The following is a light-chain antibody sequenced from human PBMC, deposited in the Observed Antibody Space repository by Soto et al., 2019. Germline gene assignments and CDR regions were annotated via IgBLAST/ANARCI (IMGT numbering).Light chain of an antibody. CDR3: SSYTSSRTWV. V-gene: IGLV2-14*01. CDR1: SSDIGAYNY. J-gene: IGLJ3*02. Sequence: QSALTQPASVSGSPGQSITISCTGTSSDIGAYNYASWYQQYPGKAPKLMIYEVSNRPSGVSNRFSGSKSGNAASLTISGLQAEDEADYYCSSYTSSRTWVFGGGTKLTVL. CDR2: EVS.